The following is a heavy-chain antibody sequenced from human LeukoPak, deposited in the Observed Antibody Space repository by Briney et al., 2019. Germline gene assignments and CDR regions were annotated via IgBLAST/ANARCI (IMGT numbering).Heavy chain of an antibody. V-gene: IGHV4-34*01. Sequence: SETLSLTCAVYGVSFSGYYWSWIRQPPGKGLEWIGEINHSGSTNYNPSLKSRVTISVDTSKNQFSLKLSSVTAADTAVYYCARGAPVARGHSSARGYYYGMDVWGQGTTVTVSS. CDR2: INHSGST. D-gene: IGHD6-25*01. CDR3: ARGAPVARGHSSARGYYYGMDV. J-gene: IGHJ6*02. CDR1: GVSFSGYY.